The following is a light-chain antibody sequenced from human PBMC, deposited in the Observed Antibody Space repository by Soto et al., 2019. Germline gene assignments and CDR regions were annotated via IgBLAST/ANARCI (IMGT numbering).Light chain of an antibody. V-gene: IGKV3-15*01. Sequence: EIVMTKSPANLSVSPGERSTLSCRASQSVYNNLAWYQQKPSQAPRLLIYDGSSRTTDIPTRFSGSGSGTEFTLTISSLQSEDFAIYYCQQYNNWPRTFGQGTTVEIK. CDR1: QSVYNN. J-gene: IGKJ1*01. CDR3: QQYNNWPRT. CDR2: DGS.